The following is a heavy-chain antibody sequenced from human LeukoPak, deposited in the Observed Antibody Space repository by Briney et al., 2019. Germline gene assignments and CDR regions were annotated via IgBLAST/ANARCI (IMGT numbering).Heavy chain of an antibody. D-gene: IGHD3-10*01. V-gene: IGHV3-23*01. Sequence: PGGSLRLSCAASGFTFSSSAMSWVRQAPGKGLEWVSAISNNGGYTYYADSVQGRFTISRDNSKSTLCLQMNSLRAEDTAVYYCAKGAFGFKRVPNFDYWGQGTLVTVSS. CDR1: GFTFSSSA. CDR2: ISNNGGYT. CDR3: AKGAFGFKRVPNFDY. J-gene: IGHJ4*02.